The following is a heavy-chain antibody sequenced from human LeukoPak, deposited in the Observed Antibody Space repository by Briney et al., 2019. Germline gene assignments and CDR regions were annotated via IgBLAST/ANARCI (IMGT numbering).Heavy chain of an antibody. CDR3: AKDRAAARQSPTYYFDY. V-gene: IGHV3-30*18. J-gene: IGHJ4*02. Sequence: GGSLRLSCAASGFTFNSYGMHWVRQAPGKGLEWVAVVTFGGSNQYSADSVKGRFAISRDNSKNTLYLQMNSLRGEDTAVYYCAKDRAAARQSPTYYFDYWGQGTLVTVSS. CDR1: GFTFNSYG. D-gene: IGHD6-13*01. CDR2: VTFGGSNQ.